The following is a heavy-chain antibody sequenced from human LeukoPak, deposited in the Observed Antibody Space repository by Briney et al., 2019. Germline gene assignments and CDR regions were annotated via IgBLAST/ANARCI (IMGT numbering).Heavy chain of an antibody. J-gene: IGHJ5*02. CDR3: ARDASSWQELWFDP. V-gene: IGHV4-59*01. CDR1: AGSISSYY. CDR2: IYSSGST. D-gene: IGHD6-13*01. Sequence: PSETLSLTCTVSAGSISSYYWSWIRQPPGKGLEWIGYIYSSGSTNYNPSLKSRVTISVDTSKNQFSLKLSSVTAADTAVYYCARDASSWQELWFDPWGQGTLVTVSS.